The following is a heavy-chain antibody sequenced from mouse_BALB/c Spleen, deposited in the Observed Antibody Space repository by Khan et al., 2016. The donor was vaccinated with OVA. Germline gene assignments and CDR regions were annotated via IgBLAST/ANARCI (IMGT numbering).Heavy chain of an antibody. CDR3: ARTITTSKGDCYAFDY. Sequence: EVELVESGGDLVKPGGSLKLSCAASGFTFSSYGMSWVRQTPDKRLEWVATISSGGHYTYFPDSVRGRFTISRDNAKNILYLQMTSLKSEDTAMYYCARTITTSKGDCYAFDYWGQGTSVTVSS. V-gene: IGHV5-6*01. D-gene: IGHD1-2*01. J-gene: IGHJ4*01. CDR1: GFTFSSYG. CDR2: ISSGGHYT.